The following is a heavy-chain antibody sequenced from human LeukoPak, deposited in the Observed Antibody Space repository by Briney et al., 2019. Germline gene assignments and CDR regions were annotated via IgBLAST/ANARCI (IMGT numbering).Heavy chain of an antibody. J-gene: IGHJ4*02. CDR1: GDSVSSNSAA. CDR2: TYYRSKWYN. Sequence: SQTLSLTCAISGDSVSSNSAAWNWIRQSPSGGLEWLGRTYYRSKWYNDYPVSVKSRITINPDTSKNQFSLQLNSVTPEDTAVCYCARGITVVGYYFDNWGQGTLVTVSS. V-gene: IGHV6-1*01. D-gene: IGHD6-19*01. CDR3: ARGITVVGYYFDN.